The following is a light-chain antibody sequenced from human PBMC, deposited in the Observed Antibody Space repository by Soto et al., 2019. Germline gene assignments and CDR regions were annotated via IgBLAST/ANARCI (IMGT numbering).Light chain of an antibody. CDR3: MQATQFPWT. V-gene: IGKV2-24*01. Sequence: DIVMTQTPLSSPVTLGHPASISCRSSQGLVHSDGNTYLSWLQQRPGQPPTLLIYTISNRFSGVPDRFRGSGAGPDFTLKISRVEAEEVGVYYCMQATQFPWTFGQGTKVEIK. CDR1: QGLVHSDGNTY. CDR2: TIS. J-gene: IGKJ1*01.